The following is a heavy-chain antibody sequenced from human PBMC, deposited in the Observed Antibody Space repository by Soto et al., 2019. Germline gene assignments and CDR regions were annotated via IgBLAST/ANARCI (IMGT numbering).Heavy chain of an antibody. D-gene: IGHD6-6*01. J-gene: IGHJ6*04. CDR2: ISAYNGNT. V-gene: IGHV1-18*01. Sequence: ASVKVSCKASGYTFSSYVISWARQAPGQGLEWMGWISAYNGNTNYAQKLQGRVTMTTDTSTSTAYMELRSLRSDDTAVYYCASFLPKYSSPPNEKDVRGKGTTVTVSS. CDR1: GYTFSSYV. CDR3: ASFLPKYSSPPNEKDV.